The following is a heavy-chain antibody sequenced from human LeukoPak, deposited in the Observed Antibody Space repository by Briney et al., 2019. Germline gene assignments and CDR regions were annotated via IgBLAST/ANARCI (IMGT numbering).Heavy chain of an antibody. CDR2: ISSSSSTI. D-gene: IGHD1-26*01. J-gene: IGHJ4*02. V-gene: IGHV3-48*01. CDR1: GFTFSSYS. CDR3: ARGSIVGATGNDY. Sequence: GGSLRLSCAASGFTFSSYSMNWVRQAPGKGLEWVSYISSSSSTIYYADSVKGRFTISRDNAKNSLYLQMSSLRAEDTAVYYCARGSIVGATGNDYWGQGTLVTVSS.